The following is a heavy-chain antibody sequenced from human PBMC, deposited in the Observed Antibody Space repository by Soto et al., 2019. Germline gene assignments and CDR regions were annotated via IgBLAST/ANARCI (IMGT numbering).Heavy chain of an antibody. CDR3: AKDRLSGSYHRYFDS. J-gene: IGHJ4*02. Sequence: EVQLLESGGGLVQPGGSLRLSCAASGFTFSTYAMSWVRQAPGKGLEWVTAISGRDESTYYADSVKGRFTISRDNSKNTPYLQMSSLRADDTAVYYCAKDRLSGSYHRYFDSWGQGTLVTVSS. V-gene: IGHV3-23*01. CDR1: GFTFSTYA. D-gene: IGHD1-26*01. CDR2: ISGRDEST.